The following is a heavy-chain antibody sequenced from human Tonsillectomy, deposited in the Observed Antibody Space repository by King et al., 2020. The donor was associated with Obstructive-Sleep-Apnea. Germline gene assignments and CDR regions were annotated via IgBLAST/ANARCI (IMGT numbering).Heavy chain of an antibody. J-gene: IGHJ6*02. D-gene: IGHD2-2*01. CDR2: IYYSGGT. V-gene: IGHV4-31*03. CDR3: ARELGYCSSTSCPPDYYYGMAV. CDR1: GGSISSGGYY. Sequence: VQLQESGPGLVKPSQTLSLTCTVSGGSISSGGYYWSWIRQHPGKGLEWIGYIYYSGGTYYNPSLKSRVTISVDTSKNQFSLKLSSVTAADTAVYYCARELGYCSSTSCPPDYYYGMAVWGQGTTVTVSS.